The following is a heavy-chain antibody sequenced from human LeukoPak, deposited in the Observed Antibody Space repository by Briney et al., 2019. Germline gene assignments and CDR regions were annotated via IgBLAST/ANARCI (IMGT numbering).Heavy chain of an antibody. D-gene: IGHD3-22*01. V-gene: IGHV3-11*01. CDR3: ASTGDYYDSSGYPLLPYPDDY. CDR1: GFTFSDYY. J-gene: IGHJ4*02. Sequence: GGSLRLSCAASGFTFSDYYMSWIHQAPGKGLEWVSYISSSGSTIYYADSVKGRLTISRDNAKNSLYLQMNSLRAEDTAVYYCASTGDYYDSSGYPLLPYPDDYWGQGTLVTVSS. CDR2: ISSSGSTI.